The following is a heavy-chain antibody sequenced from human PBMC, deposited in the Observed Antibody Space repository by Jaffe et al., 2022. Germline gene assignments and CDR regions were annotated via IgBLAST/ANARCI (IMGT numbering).Heavy chain of an antibody. Sequence: QVQLVQSGAEVKKPGSSVKVSCKASGGTFSSYAISWVRQAPGQGLEWMGGIIPIFGTANYAQKFQGRVTITTDESTSTAYMELSSLRSEDTAVYYCARGGYYYDRWRRKDDAFDIWGQGTMVTVSS. CDR3: ARGGYYYDRWRRKDDAFDI. D-gene: IGHD3-22*01. V-gene: IGHV1-69*05. J-gene: IGHJ3*02. CDR2: IIPIFGTA. CDR1: GGTFSSYA.